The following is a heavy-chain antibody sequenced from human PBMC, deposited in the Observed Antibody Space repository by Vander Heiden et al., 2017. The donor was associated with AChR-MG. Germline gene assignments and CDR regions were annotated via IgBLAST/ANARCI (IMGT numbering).Heavy chain of an antibody. J-gene: IGHJ5*02. Sequence: QLQLQESGPGLVKPSETLSLTCTVPGGSISSSSYYWGWLRQPPGKGVEWIGSIYYSGSTYYNPSLKSRVTISVDTSKNQFSLKLSSVTAADTAVYYCARRLVVVVPAATGQYNWFDPWGQGTLVTVSS. CDR2: IYYSGST. D-gene: IGHD2-2*01. CDR3: ARRLVVVVPAATGQYNWFDP. CDR1: GGSISSSSYY. V-gene: IGHV4-39*01.